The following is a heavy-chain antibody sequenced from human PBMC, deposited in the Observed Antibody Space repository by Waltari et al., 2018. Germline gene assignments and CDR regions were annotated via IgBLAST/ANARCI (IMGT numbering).Heavy chain of an antibody. V-gene: IGHV3-33*01. CDR2: IWYDGSNK. CDR1: GFTFSSYG. CDR3: ARDSYSGTNWFDP. D-gene: IGHD1-26*01. J-gene: IGHJ5*02. Sequence: QVQLVESGGGVVQPGRSLRLSCAASGFTFSSYGMHWVRPAPGKGVEWVAVIWYDGSNKYYADSVKGRFTISRDNSKNTLYLQMNSLRAEDTAVYYCARDSYSGTNWFDPWGQGTLVTVSS.